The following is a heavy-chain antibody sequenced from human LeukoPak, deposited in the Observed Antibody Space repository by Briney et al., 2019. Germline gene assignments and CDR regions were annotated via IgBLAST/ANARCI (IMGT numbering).Heavy chain of an antibody. J-gene: IGHJ3*01. CDR1: GFTFSNYA. CDR3: AKRMIRGVNHDAFDL. Sequence: GGSLRLSCTASGFTFSNYAMHWVRQAPGKGPEWVAFTSYDGSYEYYADSVKGRFTISRDNSKNTLYLQMNSLRAEDTAVYYCAKRMIRGVNHDAFDLWGQGTMVTVSS. V-gene: IGHV3-30*04. CDR2: TSYDGSYE. D-gene: IGHD3-10*01.